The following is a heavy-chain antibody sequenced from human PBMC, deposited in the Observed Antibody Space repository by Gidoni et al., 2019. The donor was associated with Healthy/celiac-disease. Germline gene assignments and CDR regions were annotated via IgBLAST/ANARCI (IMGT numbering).Heavy chain of an antibody. Sequence: EVQLVESGGGLVKPGGSLRLSCAAFGFTFSSYSMNWVRQAPGKGLEWGSSISSSSSSIYDADSVNGRFTISRDNAKNSLYLQMNSLRAEDTAVYYCARLRAEYFDYWGQGTLVTVSS. V-gene: IGHV3-21*01. CDR2: ISSSSSSI. CDR1: GFTFSSYS. J-gene: IGHJ4*02. CDR3: ARLRAEYFDY.